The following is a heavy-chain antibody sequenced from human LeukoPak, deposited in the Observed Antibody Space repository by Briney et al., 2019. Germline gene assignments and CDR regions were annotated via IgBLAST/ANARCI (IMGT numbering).Heavy chain of an antibody. CDR1: GFTFSSYS. V-gene: IGHV3-48*04. CDR2: ITASGTAM. CDR3: ARRGTGHGMDV. J-gene: IGHJ6*02. Sequence: GGSLRLSCAASGFTFSSYSMNWVRQAPGKGLEWVSHITASGTAMFYADSVKGRFTISRDNAKNTLFLQMNSLRAEDTAVYYCARRGTGHGMDVWGQGTTVIVSS. D-gene: IGHD1-1*01.